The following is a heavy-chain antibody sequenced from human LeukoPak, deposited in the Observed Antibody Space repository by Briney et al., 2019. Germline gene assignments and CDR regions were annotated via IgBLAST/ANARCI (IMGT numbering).Heavy chain of an antibody. Sequence: SETLSLTCTVYGGSFSGYYWSWIRQPPGKGLGWIGEINHSGSTNYNPSLKSRVTISVDTSKNQFSLKLRSVTAADTAVYYCARDRVGQQLVGRKYYYYYMDVWGKGNMVTISS. CDR3: ARDRVGQQLVGRKYYYYYMDV. CDR2: INHSGST. CDR1: GGSFSGYY. D-gene: IGHD6-13*01. V-gene: IGHV4-34*01. J-gene: IGHJ6*03.